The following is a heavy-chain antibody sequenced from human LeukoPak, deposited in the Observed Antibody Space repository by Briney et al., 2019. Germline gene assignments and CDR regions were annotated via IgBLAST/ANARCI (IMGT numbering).Heavy chain of an antibody. V-gene: IGHV3-48*03. J-gene: IGHJ4*02. CDR3: ARDRRDGYNVLDY. CDR1: GFTFSSYE. D-gene: IGHD5-24*01. CDR2: ISSSGSTI. Sequence: GGSLRLSCAASGFTFSSYEMNWVRQAPGKGLEWVSYISSSGSTIYYADSLKGRFTISRDNAKNSLYLEMNSLRAEDTAMYYCARDRRDGYNVLDYWGQGTLVTVSS.